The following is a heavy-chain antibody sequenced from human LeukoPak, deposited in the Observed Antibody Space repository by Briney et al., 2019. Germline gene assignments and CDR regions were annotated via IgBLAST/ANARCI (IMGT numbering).Heavy chain of an antibody. J-gene: IGHJ6*03. CDR1: GGSISSYY. CDR2: IYYSGST. Sequence: SETLSLTCTVSGGSISSYYWSWVRQPPGKGLEWIGYIYYSGSTNYNPSLKRRVTISVDTSKNQFSLKLSSVTAADTAVYYCARTYYDFWSGYQNYYYYYMDVWGKGTTVTVSS. CDR3: ARTYYDFWSGYQNYYYYYMDV. V-gene: IGHV4-59*01. D-gene: IGHD3-3*01.